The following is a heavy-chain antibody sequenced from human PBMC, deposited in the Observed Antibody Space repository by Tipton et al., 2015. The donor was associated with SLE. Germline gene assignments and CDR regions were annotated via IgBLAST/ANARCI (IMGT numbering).Heavy chain of an antibody. J-gene: IGHJ3*02. CDR2: IQDDGSKK. V-gene: IGHV3-33*05. CDR1: GFTFRSYG. Sequence: SLRLSCAASGFTFRSYGMHWVRQAPGKGLEWVAFIQDDGSKKYYGDSVKGRFTISRDNSKSTLYLQMSSLRVEDMAIYYCARDRWPCACDMWGQGTMVSVSS. D-gene: IGHD2-15*01. CDR3: ARDRWPCACDM.